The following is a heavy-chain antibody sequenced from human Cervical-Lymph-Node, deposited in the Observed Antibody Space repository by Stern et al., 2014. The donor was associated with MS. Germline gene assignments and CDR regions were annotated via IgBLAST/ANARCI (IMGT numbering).Heavy chain of an antibody. CDR1: GGIFTSYA. V-gene: IGHV1-69*01. J-gene: IGHJ6*02. CDR2: IIPIFGRA. Sequence: QVQLGQSGAEVKKPGSSVKVSCKASGGIFTSYAISWVRQAPGQGLEWMGGIIPIFGRANYAQKFQGRVTITGDESMNPAYMGLSSLRSDDTAIYNFARGYSYDLSYYYYAMDVWGQGTTVTVSS. CDR3: ARGYSYDLSYYYYAMDV. D-gene: IGHD5-18*01.